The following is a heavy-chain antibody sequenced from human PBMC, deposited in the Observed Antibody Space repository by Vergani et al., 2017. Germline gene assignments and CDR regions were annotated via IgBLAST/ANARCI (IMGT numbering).Heavy chain of an antibody. V-gene: IGHV3-48*01. Sequence: QLVESGGGWVQPGGSLRLSCVVSGFDFSSYIMNWVRQAPGKGLEWVSFVSTGTKSQSYAESVKGRFTISRDSAKNSLYLQMDSLRAEDTAVYYCARVGCSSTSCTRDAFDIWGQGTMVTVSS. CDR2: VSTGTKSQ. CDR3: ARVGCSSTSCTRDAFDI. CDR1: GFDFSSYI. J-gene: IGHJ3*02. D-gene: IGHD2-2*01.